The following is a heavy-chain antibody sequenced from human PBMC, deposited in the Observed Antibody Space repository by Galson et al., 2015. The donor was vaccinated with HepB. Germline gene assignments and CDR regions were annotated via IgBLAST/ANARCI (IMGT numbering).Heavy chain of an antibody. CDR3: AKGGWQLSDWFDP. CDR2: ISWDGGST. V-gene: IGHV3-43*01. J-gene: IGHJ5*02. Sequence: SLRLSCAASGFTFDDYTMHWVRQAPGKGLEWVSLISWDGGSTYYADSVKGRFTISRDNSKNSLYLQMNSLRTEDTALYYCAKGGWQLSDWFDPWGQGTLVTVSS. D-gene: IGHD6-19*01. CDR1: GFTFDDYT.